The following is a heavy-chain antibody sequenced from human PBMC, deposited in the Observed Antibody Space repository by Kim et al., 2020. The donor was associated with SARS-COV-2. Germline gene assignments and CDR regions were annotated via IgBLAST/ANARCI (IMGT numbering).Heavy chain of an antibody. D-gene: IGHD6-6*01. J-gene: IGHJ6*03. V-gene: IGHV1-69*13. CDR2: IIPIFGTA. CDR1: GGTFSSYA. CDR3: ARTPGYVAARIEGYMDV. Sequence: SVKVSCKASGGTFSSYAISWVRQAPGQGLEWMGGIIPIFGTANYAQKFQGRVTITADESTSTAYMELSSLRSEDTAVYYCARTPGYVAARIEGYMDVWGKGTTVTVSS.